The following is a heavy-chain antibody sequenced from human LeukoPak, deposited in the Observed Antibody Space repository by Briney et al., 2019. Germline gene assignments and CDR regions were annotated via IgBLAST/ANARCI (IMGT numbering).Heavy chain of an antibody. Sequence: SETLSLTCTVSGGSISSSSYYWGWIRQPPGTGLEWIGSIYYSGSTYYNPPLKSRVTISVDTSKNQFSLKLSSVTAADTAVYYCARRFPKITMIVLYAFDIWGQGTMVTVPS. CDR3: ARRFPKITMIVLYAFDI. CDR2: IYYSGST. V-gene: IGHV4-39*01. J-gene: IGHJ3*02. CDR1: GGSISSSSYY. D-gene: IGHD3-22*01.